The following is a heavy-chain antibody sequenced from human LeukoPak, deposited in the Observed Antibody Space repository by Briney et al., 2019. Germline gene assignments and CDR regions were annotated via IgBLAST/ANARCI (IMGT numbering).Heavy chain of an antibody. V-gene: IGHV1-18*01. J-gene: IGHJ4*02. D-gene: IGHD2-15*01. Sequence: GASVKVSCKASGYTFTSYGISWVRQAPGQGLEWMGWISAYNGNTNYAQKLQGRVTMTRNTSISTAYMELSSLRSEDTAVYYCARSKGGNFDYWGQGTLVTVSS. CDR1: GYTFTSYG. CDR3: ARSKGGNFDY. CDR2: ISAYNGNT.